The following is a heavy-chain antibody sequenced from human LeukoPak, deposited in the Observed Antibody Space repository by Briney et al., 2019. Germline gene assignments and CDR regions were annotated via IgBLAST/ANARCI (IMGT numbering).Heavy chain of an antibody. Sequence: ASVRVSCKTSGYTFTNNAINWVRQAPGQGLEWMGWINTNTGNPSYAQGFFTGRYVFSLDTSASTAYLQINGLKADDTAVYYCGRDPKLGIRGYTYGYIDHWGQGTLLTVAS. J-gene: IGHJ4*02. V-gene: IGHV7-4-1*02. CDR1: GYTFTNNA. CDR2: INTNTGNP. D-gene: IGHD5-18*01. CDR3: GRDPKLGIRGYTYGYIDH.